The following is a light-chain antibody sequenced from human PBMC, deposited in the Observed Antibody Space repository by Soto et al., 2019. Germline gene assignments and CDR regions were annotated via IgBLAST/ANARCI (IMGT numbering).Light chain of an antibody. Sequence: QAVVTQEHSLTVAPGGTGTLTCGSSAGAVTSGHYSYWFQQKPGQAPRTLIYDTSKKHSWTPARFSGSLLGGKAALTLSGAHPEDEAEYYCLLSYSARCVFGTGTKVTVL. V-gene: IGLV7-46*01. J-gene: IGLJ1*01. CDR2: DTS. CDR3: LLSYSARCV. CDR1: AGAVTSGHY.